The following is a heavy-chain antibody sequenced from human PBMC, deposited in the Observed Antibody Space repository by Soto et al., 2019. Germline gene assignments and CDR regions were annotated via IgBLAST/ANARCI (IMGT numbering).Heavy chain of an antibody. D-gene: IGHD6-13*01. CDR1: GFTFISYG. CDR2: ISYDGSNK. Sequence: PWGSLRLSCAASGFTFISYGIRFVRQSPFKWLEWVAVISYDGSNKYYADSVKGRFTISRDNSKNTLYLQMNSLRAEDTAVYYFAKERIAAGRPYYYYGMDVWGQGTTVTVSS. CDR3: AKERIAAGRPYYYYGMDV. V-gene: IGHV3-30*18. J-gene: IGHJ6*02.